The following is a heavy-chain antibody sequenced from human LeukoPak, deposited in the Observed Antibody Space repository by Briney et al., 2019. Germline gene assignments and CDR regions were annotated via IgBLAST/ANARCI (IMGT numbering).Heavy chain of an antibody. J-gene: IGHJ3*02. D-gene: IGHD2-8*01. CDR2: ISYDGSNK. CDR3: ARSRGVFDI. CDR1: GFSFSSFG. Sequence: GGSLRLSCGASGFSFSSFGMHWVRQAPGKGLQWVAVISYDGSNKYYTDSVKGRFTISRDNSKNTLYLEMNSLRAEDTAVYYCARSRGVFDICGQGTMVTVSS. V-gene: IGHV3-30*04.